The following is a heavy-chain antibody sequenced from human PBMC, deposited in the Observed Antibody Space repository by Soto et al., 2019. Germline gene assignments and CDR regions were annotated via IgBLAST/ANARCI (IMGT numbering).Heavy chain of an antibody. J-gene: IGHJ3*02. CDR3: ARAYDSSGDSLGLDI. Sequence: ASVKVSVKASGVTFSSYAISWVRQAPGQGLDCMGGIIPIFGTANYAQKFQGRVTITADESTSTAYMELRSLRSEDTAVYYCARAYDSSGDSLGLDIWGQGTMVTVSS. V-gene: IGHV1-69*13. CDR2: IIPIFGTA. D-gene: IGHD3-22*01. CDR1: GVTFSSYA.